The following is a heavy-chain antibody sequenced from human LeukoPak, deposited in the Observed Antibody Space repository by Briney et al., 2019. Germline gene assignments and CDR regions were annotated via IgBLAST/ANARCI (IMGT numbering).Heavy chain of an antibody. V-gene: IGHV3-64*01. J-gene: IGHJ3*02. CDR1: GFTFSSYA. Sequence: GGSLRLSCAASGFTFSSYAMHWVRQAPGKGLEYVSAISSNGGSTYYANSVKGRFTISRDNSKNTLYLQMGSLRAEDMAVYYCARDMTKGAFDIWGQGTMVTASS. CDR3: ARDMTKGAFDI. D-gene: IGHD3-16*01. CDR2: ISSNGGST.